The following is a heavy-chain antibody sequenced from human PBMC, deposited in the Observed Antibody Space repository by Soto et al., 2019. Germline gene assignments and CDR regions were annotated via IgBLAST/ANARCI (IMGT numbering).Heavy chain of an antibody. J-gene: IGHJ4*02. CDR3: AREEDVVAGTTIDY. CDR1: GYTFTGYY. V-gene: IGHV1-2*04. CDR2: INPNSGGT. D-gene: IGHD6-19*01. Sequence: QVQLVQSGAEVKKPGASVKVSCKASGYTFTGYYMHWVRQAPGQGLEWMGWINPNSGGTNYAQKFQGWVTMTRDTSTGTAYMELSRLRSADTAVYYCAREEDVVAGTTIDYWGQGTLVTVSS.